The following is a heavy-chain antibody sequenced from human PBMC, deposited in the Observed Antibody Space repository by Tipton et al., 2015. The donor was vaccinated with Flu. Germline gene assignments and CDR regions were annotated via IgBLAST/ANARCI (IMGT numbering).Heavy chain of an antibody. Sequence: QLVQSGAEVKKPGASVKVSCKVSGYTFTGYYMHWVRQAPGQGLEWMGWINPNSGGTNYAQKFQGRVTMTRDTSISTAYMELSRLRSDDTAVYYCARGQLLWFGELLSWFDPWGQGTLVTVSS. CDR1: GYTFTGYY. J-gene: IGHJ5*02. V-gene: IGHV1-2*02. D-gene: IGHD3-10*01. CDR3: ARGQLLWFGELLSWFDP. CDR2: INPNSGGT.